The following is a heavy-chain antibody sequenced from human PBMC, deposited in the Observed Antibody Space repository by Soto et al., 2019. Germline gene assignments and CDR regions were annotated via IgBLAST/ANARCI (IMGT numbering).Heavy chain of an antibody. D-gene: IGHD2-2*01. CDR2: TYYRSKWSY. Sequence: PSQTLSLTCAISGDSVSTNSATWDWIRQSQSRGLEWLGRTYYRSKWSYDYAVSVQGRITINPDTSNNQLSLQLNSLTPYDTVLYYFARLIGDSCLDFWGQGTLVTVSS. J-gene: IGHJ4*02. CDR1: GDSVSTNSAT. V-gene: IGHV6-1*01. CDR3: ARLIGDSCLDF.